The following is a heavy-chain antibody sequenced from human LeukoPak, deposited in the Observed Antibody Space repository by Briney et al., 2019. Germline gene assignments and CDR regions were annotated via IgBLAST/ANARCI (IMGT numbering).Heavy chain of an antibody. Sequence: ASVKVSCKASGCTFTSYYMHWVRQAPGQGLEWMGIINPSGGSTSYAQKFQGRVTMTRDMSTSTVYMELSSLRSEDTAVYYCARGPHGLGVDYWGQGTLVTVSS. J-gene: IGHJ4*02. CDR2: INPSGGST. CDR3: ARGPHGLGVDY. D-gene: IGHD5-12*01. CDR1: GCTFTSYY. V-gene: IGHV1-46*01.